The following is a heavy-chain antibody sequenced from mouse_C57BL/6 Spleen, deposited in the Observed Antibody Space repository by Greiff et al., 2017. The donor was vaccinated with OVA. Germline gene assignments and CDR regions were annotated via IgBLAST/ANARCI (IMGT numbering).Heavy chain of an antibody. CDR3: ARSGAYYDYDDGRVHFDY. V-gene: IGHV1-81*01. D-gene: IGHD2-4*01. CDR2: IYPRSGNT. Sequence: QVQLKESGAELARPGASVKLSCKASGYTFTSYGISWVKQRTGQGLEWIGEIYPRSGNTYYNEKFKGKATLTADKSSSTAYMELRSLTSEDSAVYFCARSGAYYDYDDGRVHFDYWGQGTTLTVSS. CDR1: GYTFTSYG. J-gene: IGHJ2*01.